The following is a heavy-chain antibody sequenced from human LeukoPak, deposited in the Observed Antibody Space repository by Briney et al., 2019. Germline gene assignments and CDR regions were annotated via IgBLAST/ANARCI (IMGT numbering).Heavy chain of an antibody. J-gene: IGHJ4*01. CDR3: ARDVSGWYYFDY. D-gene: IGHD6-19*01. CDR1: GFTFSSYS. CDR2: ISSSSSYT. Sequence: GGSLRLSCAASGFTFSSYSLNWVRQAPGKGLEWVSSISSSSSYTYYADSVKGRFTISRDNAKNSVYLQMNSLRAEDTAVYSFARDVSGWYYFDYRGTGAPVTASS. V-gene: IGHV3-21*01.